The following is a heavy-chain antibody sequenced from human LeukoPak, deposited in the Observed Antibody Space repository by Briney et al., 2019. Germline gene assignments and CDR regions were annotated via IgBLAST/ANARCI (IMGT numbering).Heavy chain of an antibody. J-gene: IGHJ3*02. CDR1: GFTFSSYG. Sequence: GGSLRLSCAASGFTFSSYGMHWVRQAPGKGLEWVAFIRYDGSNKYYADSVKGRFTISRDNSKNTLYLQMNSLRAEDTAVYYCARDRPSLTTYYYDSSGSLGNAFDIWGQGTMVTVSS. CDR2: IRYDGSNK. V-gene: IGHV3-30*02. CDR3: ARDRPSLTTYYYDSSGSLGNAFDI. D-gene: IGHD3-22*01.